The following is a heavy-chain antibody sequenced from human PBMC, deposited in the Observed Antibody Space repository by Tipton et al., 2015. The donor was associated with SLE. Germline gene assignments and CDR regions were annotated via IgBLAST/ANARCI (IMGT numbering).Heavy chain of an antibody. D-gene: IGHD2-8*02. J-gene: IGHJ5*02. V-gene: IGHV4-59*01. CDR2: IYFSGNT. Sequence: TLSLTCTVSGGSISGYYWSWVRQPPGKGLEWIGDIYFSGNTNYNPSLKSRVTISLDTSKHQFSLKLRSVTAADTAVYYCAREGVCIGGVCYGSWGQGTLVTVSS. CDR3: AREGVCIGGVCYGS. CDR1: GGSISGYY.